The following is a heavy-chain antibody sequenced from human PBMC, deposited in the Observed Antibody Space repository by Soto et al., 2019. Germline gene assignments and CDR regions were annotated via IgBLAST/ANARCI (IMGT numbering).Heavy chain of an antibody. D-gene: IGHD1-26*01. CDR3: ERTVYSAYEYWETYLDY. J-gene: IGHJ4*02. CDR2: ISHNGNRQ. V-gene: IGHV3-30-3*01. CDR1: GFVFGANA. Sequence: QVRLEEAGGGGVKAGTSLRLSCVASGFVFGANAMHWVRQAPGKGLECLSMISHNGNRQHYEDSVKGRFTISRENSKKKFFLQMDRRRAYATAMYYCERTVYSAYEYWETYLDYGGQGTLVTVSS.